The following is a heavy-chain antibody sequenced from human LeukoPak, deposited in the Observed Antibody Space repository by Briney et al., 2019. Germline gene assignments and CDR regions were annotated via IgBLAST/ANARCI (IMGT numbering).Heavy chain of an antibody. D-gene: IGHD5-12*01. V-gene: IGHV4-34*01. J-gene: IGHJ4*02. CDR1: GGSFSGYY. Sequence: SETLSLTCAVYGGSFSGYYWSWIRQPPGKGLEWIGEINHSGSTNYNPSLKSRVTISVDTSKNQFSLKLSSVTAADTAVYYCARPMATGPFDYWGQGTLVTVSS. CDR2: INHSGST. CDR3: ARPMATGPFDY.